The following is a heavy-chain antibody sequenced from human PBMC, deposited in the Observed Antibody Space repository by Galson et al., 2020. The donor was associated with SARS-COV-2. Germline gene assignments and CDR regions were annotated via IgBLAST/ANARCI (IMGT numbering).Heavy chain of an antibody. V-gene: IGHV1-8*01. CDR3: ARGIFYFYCSGGSCYRVHNWFDP. CDR1: GYTFTSYD. D-gene: IGHD2-15*01. CDR2: MNPNSGNT. Sequence: ASVKVSCKASGYTFTSYDINWVRQATGQGLEWMGWMNPNSGNTGYAQKFQGRVTMTRNTSISTAYMELSSLRSEDTAVYYCARGIFYFYCSGGSCYRVHNWFDPWGQGTLVTVSS. J-gene: IGHJ5*02.